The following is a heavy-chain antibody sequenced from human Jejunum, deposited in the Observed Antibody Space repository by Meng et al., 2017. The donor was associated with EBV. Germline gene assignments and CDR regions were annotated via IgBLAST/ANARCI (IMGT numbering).Heavy chain of an antibody. Sequence: EQRVQSGTEVKKPGASVRVSCKASGYRFTTYFIPWVRQAPGQGLEWMGRINCNNGDTDYAQKFQDRVTMTRDTSITTAYMDLTGLTSNDTAFYYCARIRYGTGTDWFDPWGQGTLVTVSS. CDR2: INCNNGDT. V-gene: IGHV1-2*06. CDR3: ARIRYGTGTDWFDP. CDR1: GYRFTTYF. J-gene: IGHJ5*02. D-gene: IGHD3-10*01.